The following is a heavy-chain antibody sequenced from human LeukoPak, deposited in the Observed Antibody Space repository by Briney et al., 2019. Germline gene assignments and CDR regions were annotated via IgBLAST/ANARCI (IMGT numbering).Heavy chain of an antibody. CDR3: ARVSRPNYGYFDH. CDR2: INFSGST. V-gene: IGHV4-39*01. J-gene: IGHJ4*02. D-gene: IGHD3-16*01. CDR1: GDSLSSGSYY. Sequence: SETLSLTCTVSGDSLSSGSYYWSWIRQSPGRGLEWIGSINFSGSTYYNPSPRSRVTLSVDTSKQQFSLTLSFVTAADTAVYYCARVSRPNYGYFDHRGQGTVVTVSS.